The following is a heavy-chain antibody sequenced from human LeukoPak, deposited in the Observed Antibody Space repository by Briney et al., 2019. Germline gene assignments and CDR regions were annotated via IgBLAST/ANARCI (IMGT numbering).Heavy chain of an antibody. Sequence: PSETLSLTCTVSGGSISSYYWSWIRQPAGKGLEWIGRIYTSGSTNYNPSLKSQVTMSVDTSKNQFSLKLSSVTAADTAVYYCARVESGYSFRHYYYYMDVWGKGTTVTVSS. V-gene: IGHV4-4*07. CDR1: GGSISSYY. CDR2: IYTSGST. CDR3: ARVESGYSFRHYYYYMDV. D-gene: IGHD3-3*01. J-gene: IGHJ6*03.